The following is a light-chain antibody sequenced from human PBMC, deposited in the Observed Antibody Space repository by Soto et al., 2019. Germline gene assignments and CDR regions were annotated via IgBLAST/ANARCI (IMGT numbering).Light chain of an antibody. J-gene: IGKJ2*01. CDR1: QSISND. Sequence: DIQMTQSPSSLSASVGDRVTITCRASQSISNDLGWYQQKPGKAPKRLIYAASSLQSGVPSRFSGSGSGTEFTLTISSLQPEDFATYYCLQHNSYPYTFGQGTKLEIK. V-gene: IGKV1-17*01. CDR3: LQHNSYPYT. CDR2: AAS.